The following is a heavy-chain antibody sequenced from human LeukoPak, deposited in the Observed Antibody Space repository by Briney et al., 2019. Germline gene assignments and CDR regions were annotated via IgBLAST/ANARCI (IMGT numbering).Heavy chain of an antibody. CDR3: AKDAAYYYDSGGHYSGYFDY. CDR2: ISGSGLST. J-gene: IGHJ4*02. CDR1: AFTSSSYA. Sequence: GGSLRLSCAASAFTSSSYAMGWVRQAPGKGLEWVSTISGSGLSTYYADSVKGRFTISRDNSKNTLYLQMNSLRAEDTAAYYCAKDAAYYYDSGGHYSGYFDYWGQGTLVTVSS. V-gene: IGHV3-23*01. D-gene: IGHD3-22*01.